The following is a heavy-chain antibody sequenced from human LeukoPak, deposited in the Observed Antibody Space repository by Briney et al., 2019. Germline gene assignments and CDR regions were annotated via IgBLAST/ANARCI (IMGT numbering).Heavy chain of an antibody. CDR2: IYTGGST. V-gene: IGHV3-53*01. CDR1: GFTVSSNY. CDR3: ARRYTSSPNFFDY. J-gene: IGHJ4*02. D-gene: IGHD6-13*01. Sequence: GGSLRLSCAASGFTVSSNYMSWVRQAPGKGLEWVSIIYTGGSTYYADSVKGRFTISRDNSKNTVYLQMNSLRAEDTGVYYCARRYTSSPNFFDYWGQGTLVTVSS.